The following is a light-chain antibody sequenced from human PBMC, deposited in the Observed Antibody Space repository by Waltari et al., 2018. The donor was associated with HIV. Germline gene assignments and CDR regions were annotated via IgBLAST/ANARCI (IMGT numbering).Light chain of an antibody. J-gene: IGLJ3*02. CDR3: ASWDDNLSGWV. CDR2: RSD. V-gene: IGLV1-47*01. Sequence: QSVLTQPPSASGTPGQSVSISCSGSRSNIGSNYVYWYQHLPGTTPKVVIYRSDHRPSGVPDRFSGSNSGTSASLAISGLRSEDEAHYYCASWDDNLSGWVFGGGTKLIVL. CDR1: RSNIGSNY.